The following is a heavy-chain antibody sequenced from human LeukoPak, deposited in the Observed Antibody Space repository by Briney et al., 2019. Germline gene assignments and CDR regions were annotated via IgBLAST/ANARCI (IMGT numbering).Heavy chain of an antibody. CDR3: ARGSAYCSSTSCYPEYFQH. V-gene: IGHV3-30*02. D-gene: IGHD2-2*01. CDR1: GFTFSSYG. J-gene: IGHJ1*01. CDR2: IRYDGSNK. Sequence: EGSLRLSCAASGFTFSSYGMHWVREAPGKGLEWVAFIRYDGSNKYYADSVKGRFTISRDNAKNSLYLQMNSLRAEDTAVYYCARGSAYCSSTSCYPEYFQHWGQGTLVTVSS.